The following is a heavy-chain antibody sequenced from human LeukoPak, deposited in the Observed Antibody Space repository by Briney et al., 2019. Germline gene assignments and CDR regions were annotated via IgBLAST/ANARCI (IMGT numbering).Heavy chain of an antibody. CDR3: ARVRGYSSIRWYFDL. D-gene: IGHD6-13*01. V-gene: IGHV4-30-4*01. Sequence: SQTRSLTWTVSGGSTSRRSYYWGWLLHPPGKGLEWFGLTYYSGSTYYNPSLKTRVTRSVDTCKNQFSLKLSSVTAADTAVYYCARVRGYSSIRWYFDLWGRGTLVTVSS. J-gene: IGHJ2*01. CDR1: GGSTSRRSYY. CDR2: TYYSGST.